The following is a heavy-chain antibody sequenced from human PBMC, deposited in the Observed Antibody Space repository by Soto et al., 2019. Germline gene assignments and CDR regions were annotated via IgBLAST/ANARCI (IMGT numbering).Heavy chain of an antibody. J-gene: IGHJ4*01. CDR2: TYYNGNA. CDR1: VGSIDRSNYY. Sequence: QLQLQESGPGLVKPSETLSLTCTVSVGSIDRSNYYWDWIRQPPGNGLEWIGTTYYNGNAYYNPSLKSRVTMSVDTSKNQFSLKLISVTAAATAVYYWARHFVAVVIKGCGYWGHGTLVTVSS. CDR3: ARHFVAVVIKGCGY. D-gene: IGHD3-22*01. V-gene: IGHV4-39*01.